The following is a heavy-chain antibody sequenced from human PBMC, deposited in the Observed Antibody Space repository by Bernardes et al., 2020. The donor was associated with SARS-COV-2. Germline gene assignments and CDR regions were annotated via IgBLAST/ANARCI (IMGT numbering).Heavy chain of an antibody. J-gene: IGHJ4*02. CDR3: VRDMYGSNDY. V-gene: IGHV3-74*01. CDR2: MNRDGTII. CDR1: GFTFGIDW. D-gene: IGHD2-8*01. Sequence: GGSLRLSCAASGFTFGIDWMHWVRQAPGKGPVWVSRMNRDGTIIDHADSVKGRFTISRDNAKNTLYLQMHSLRAEDTALYYCVRDMYGSNDYWGRGTLVTGSS.